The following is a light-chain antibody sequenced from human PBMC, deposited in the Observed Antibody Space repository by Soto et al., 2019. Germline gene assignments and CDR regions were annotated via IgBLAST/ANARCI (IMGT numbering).Light chain of an antibody. CDR3: HQRSDWPPIT. CDR2: DAS. J-gene: IGKJ5*01. Sequence: ELVLTQSPDTLSLSPGERATLSCRASQSVTKFLAWYQQKPGQAPRLLIYDASIRATGIPARFSGSGSGTDFTLTISSLEPEDFAVYYCHQRSDWPPITFGQGTRLEIK. CDR1: QSVTKF. V-gene: IGKV3-11*01.